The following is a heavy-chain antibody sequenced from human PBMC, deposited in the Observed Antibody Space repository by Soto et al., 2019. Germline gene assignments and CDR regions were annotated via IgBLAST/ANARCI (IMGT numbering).Heavy chain of an antibody. CDR3: AKSDFEFFFFDY. J-gene: IGHJ4*02. Sequence: GGSLRLSCAASGFTFSNYGIHWVRQAPGKGLEWVAVISYDGSGKEYADSAKGRFTISRDNPKNTAYLQMNSLRAEDTAVYYCAKSDFEFFFFDYWGQGDLVTVSS. CDR1: GFTFSNYG. V-gene: IGHV3-30*18. CDR2: ISYDGSGK.